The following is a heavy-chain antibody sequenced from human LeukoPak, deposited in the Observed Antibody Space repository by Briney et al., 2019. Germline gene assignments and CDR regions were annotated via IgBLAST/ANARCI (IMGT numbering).Heavy chain of an antibody. CDR3: ANTILYYDSSGYWN. CDR1: GGTFSSYA. CDR2: IIPILGIA. D-gene: IGHD3-22*01. V-gene: IGHV1-69*04. Sequence: SVKVSCKASGGTFSSYAISWVRQAPGQVLEWMGRIIPILGIANYAQKFQGRVTITADKSTSTAYMELSSLRSEDTAVYYCANTILYYDSSGYWNWGQGTLITVSS. J-gene: IGHJ4*02.